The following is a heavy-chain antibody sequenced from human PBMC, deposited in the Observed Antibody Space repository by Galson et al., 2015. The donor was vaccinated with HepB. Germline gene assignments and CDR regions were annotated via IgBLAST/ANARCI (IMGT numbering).Heavy chain of an antibody. D-gene: IGHD2/OR15-2a*01. Sequence: SLRLSCAAPGAASGSTFSRHGMHWVRQAPGEGLEWVALIWFDGTKNYHAEYLKGRFTISRDNSKNILYLQMNGLGAEDTAMYYCARYLGDYYGFDIWGQGTMVIVSA. CDR1: GSTFSRHG. J-gene: IGHJ3*02. CDR2: IWFDGTKN. V-gene: IGHV3-33*01. CDR3: ARYLGDYYGFDI.